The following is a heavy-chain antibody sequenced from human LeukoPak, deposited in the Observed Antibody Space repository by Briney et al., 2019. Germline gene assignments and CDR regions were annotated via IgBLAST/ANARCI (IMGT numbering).Heavy chain of an antibody. CDR3: AKDKAYYYDSSGYGQFDY. J-gene: IGHJ4*02. CDR1: GFTFSSYA. V-gene: IGHV3-23*01. CDR2: ISGSGGST. D-gene: IGHD3-22*01. Sequence: GGSLRLSCAASGFTFSSYAMSWVRQAPGKGLEWVSAISGSGGSTYYADSVKCRFTISRDNSKNTLYLQMNSLRAEDTAVYYCAKDKAYYYDSSGYGQFDYWGQGTLVTVSS.